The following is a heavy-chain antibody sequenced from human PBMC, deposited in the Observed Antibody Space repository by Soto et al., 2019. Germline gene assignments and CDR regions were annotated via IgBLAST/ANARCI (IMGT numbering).Heavy chain of an antibody. CDR1: GFTFSSYA. CDR3: ARERQYYDILPVYSPSSFDY. J-gene: IGHJ4*02. V-gene: IGHV3-23*01. D-gene: IGHD3-9*01. Sequence: PGGSLRLSCAASGFTFSSYAMSWVRQAPGKGLEWVSAISGSGGSTYYADSVKGRFTISRHNSKNTLYLQMNSLRAEDTAVYYCARERQYYDILPVYSPSSFDYWGQGTLVTVSS. CDR2: ISGSGGST.